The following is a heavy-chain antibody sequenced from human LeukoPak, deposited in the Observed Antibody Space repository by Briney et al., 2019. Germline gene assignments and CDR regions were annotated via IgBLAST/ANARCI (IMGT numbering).Heavy chain of an antibody. CDR3: ARNNGMDV. Sequence: GGSLRPSCAASGFALSSHWMTWVRQVPGRGPEWVANVNRDGSETYYLDSVKGRFTISKGNAKNSLYLQMNSLRAEDTALYHCARNNGMDVWGQGTTVIVSS. J-gene: IGHJ6*02. V-gene: IGHV3-7*03. CDR2: VNRDGSET. CDR1: GFALSSHW.